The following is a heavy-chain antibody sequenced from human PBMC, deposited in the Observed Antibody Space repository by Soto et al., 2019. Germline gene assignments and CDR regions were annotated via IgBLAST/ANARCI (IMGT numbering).Heavy chain of an antibody. V-gene: IGHV3-21*01. CDR3: ARDGTIVRGVYYYYYYGMDV. D-gene: IGHD3-10*01. Sequence: EVQLVESGGGLVKPGGSLRLSCAASGFTFSSYSMNWVRQAPGKGLEWVSSISSSSSYIYYADSVKGRFTISRDNAKNSLYLQMNSLRAEDTAVYYCARDGTIVRGVYYYYYYGMDVWGQGTTVTVSS. CDR2: ISSSSSYI. J-gene: IGHJ6*02. CDR1: GFTFSSYS.